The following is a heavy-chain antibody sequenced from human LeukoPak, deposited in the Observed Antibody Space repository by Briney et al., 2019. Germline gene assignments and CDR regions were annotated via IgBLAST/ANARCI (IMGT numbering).Heavy chain of an antibody. CDR2: IYYSGST. D-gene: IGHD5-12*01. Sequence: PSQTLSLTCTVSGGSISSGDYSWSWIRQPPGKGLEWIGYIYYSGSTYYNPSLKSRVTISADTSKNQFSLKLSSVTAADTAVYYCAREWHGPDAFDIWGQGTMVTVSS. CDR1: GGSISSGDYS. CDR3: AREWHGPDAFDI. J-gene: IGHJ3*02. V-gene: IGHV4-30-4*01.